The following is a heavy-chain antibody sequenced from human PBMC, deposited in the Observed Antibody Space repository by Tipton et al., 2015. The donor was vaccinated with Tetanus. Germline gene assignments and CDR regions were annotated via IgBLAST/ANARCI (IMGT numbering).Heavy chain of an antibody. CDR1: GFTFRGYA. V-gene: IGHV3-30*04. CDR3: ARVAYSGSGYVYARFAY. Sequence: SLRLSCAASGFTFRGYAVHWVRQPPGRGLEWVALISEDGGATDYADSLKGRFTISRDNSENILYLQMNSLRPEDTAVYYCARVAYSGSGYVYARFAYGGERSLVTVPS. J-gene: IGHJ4*02. D-gene: IGHD1-26*01. CDR2: ISEDGGAT.